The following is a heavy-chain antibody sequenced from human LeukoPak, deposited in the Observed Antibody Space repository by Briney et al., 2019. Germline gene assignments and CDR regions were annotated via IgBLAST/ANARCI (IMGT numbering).Heavy chain of an antibody. CDR2: TYYKSRRYN. Sequence: SQTHSLTCALSVDTVSSNSAAWVWIRQSPTRGLEWLGRTYYKSRRYNEHAPNMKSRITINPAKYKNQLSLQLISVTPQDPAVYYCASAGWMSTYILGNWFDPWGQGILVTVPS. D-gene: IGHD2-2*01. CDR3: ASAGWMSTYILGNWFDP. V-gene: IGHV6-1*01. CDR1: VDTVSSNSAA. J-gene: IGHJ5*02.